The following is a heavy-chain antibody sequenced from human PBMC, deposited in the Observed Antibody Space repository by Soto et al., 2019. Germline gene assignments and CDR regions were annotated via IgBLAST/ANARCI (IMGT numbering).Heavy chain of an antibody. CDR2: ISWNSGSI. Sequence: GGSLRLSCAASGFTFDDYAMHWVRQAPGKGLEWVSGISWNSGSIGYADSVKGRFTISRDNAKNSLYLQMNSLRAEDTALYYCAKDTRRAAAGTSGFNWFDPWGQGTLVTVSS. D-gene: IGHD6-13*01. CDR1: GFTFDDYA. V-gene: IGHV3-9*01. CDR3: AKDTRRAAAGTSGFNWFDP. J-gene: IGHJ5*02.